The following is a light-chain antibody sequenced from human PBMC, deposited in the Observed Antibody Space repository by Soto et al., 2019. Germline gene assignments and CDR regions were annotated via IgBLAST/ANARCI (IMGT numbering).Light chain of an antibody. J-gene: IGLJ3*02. CDR2: RNN. CDR1: SSNIGSSY. CDR3: AAWDDRLSGPWV. Sequence: QSVLTKPPSASGTPGQRVTISCSGSSSNIGSSYVYWYRQLPGTAPKLLIYRNNQRPSGVPDRFSGSKSGTSASLAISGLRSEDEAEYYCAAWDDRLSGPWVFGGGTKVTVL. V-gene: IGLV1-47*01.